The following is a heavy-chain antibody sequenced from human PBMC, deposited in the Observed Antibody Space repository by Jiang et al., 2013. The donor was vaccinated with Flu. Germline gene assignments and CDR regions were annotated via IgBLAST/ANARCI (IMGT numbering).Heavy chain of an antibody. Sequence: YWIAWVRQMPGKGLEWMGIIYPDDSDTRYNPSFQGQVTISVDRSTNTAYLQRRSLKASDTAMYYCARQGPVTIIDYWGQGTLVTVSS. CDR3: ARQGPVTIIDY. D-gene: IGHD4-17*01. J-gene: IGHJ4*02. CDR2: IYPDDSDT. CDR1: YW. V-gene: IGHV5-51*01.